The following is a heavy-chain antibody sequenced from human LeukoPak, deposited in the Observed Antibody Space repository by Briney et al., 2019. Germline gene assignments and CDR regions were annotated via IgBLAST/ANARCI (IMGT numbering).Heavy chain of an antibody. CDR1: GFTFSDYA. J-gene: IGHJ5*02. CDR2: ITGSGGDT. Sequence: PGGSLRLSCAASGFTFSDYAMTWVRQAPGKGLEWVSDITGSGGDTYYADSVKGRFTISRDNSRNTVFLQMNSLRAEDTAVYYCEGPGSWGQGTQVTVSS. V-gene: IGHV3-23*01. CDR3: EGPGS.